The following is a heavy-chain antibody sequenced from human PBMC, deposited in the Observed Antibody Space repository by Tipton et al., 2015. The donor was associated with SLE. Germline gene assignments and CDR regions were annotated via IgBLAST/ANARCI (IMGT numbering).Heavy chain of an antibody. CDR3: ARHVHTVGSAFDI. V-gene: IGHV5-51*01. J-gene: IGHJ3*02. CDR1: RYSFISYW. CDR2: IYPGDSDT. D-gene: IGHD4-23*01. Sequence: VQLVQSGAEVKKPGESLKISCKGSRYSFISYWIGWVRQMPGKGLEWMGIIYPGDSDTRYSPSFQGQVTISADKSISTAYLQWSSLKASDTAMYYCARHVHTVGSAFDIWGQGTMVTVSS.